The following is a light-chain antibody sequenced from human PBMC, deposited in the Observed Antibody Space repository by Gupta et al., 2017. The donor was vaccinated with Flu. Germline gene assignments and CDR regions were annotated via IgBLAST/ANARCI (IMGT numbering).Light chain of an antibody. CDR2: EVS. V-gene: IGLV2-14*01. CDR3: SSDASMTTLV. CDR1: SSDVGDYDF. J-gene: IGLJ1*01. Sequence: SALTQPASVSGSPGQSITISCTGTSSDVGDYDFVSWYQQHPGKAPKLLIYEVSKRPAGLSNRFSGSKSGNTASLTISGLQAEDEADYYCSSDASMTTLVFGTGTRVSVL.